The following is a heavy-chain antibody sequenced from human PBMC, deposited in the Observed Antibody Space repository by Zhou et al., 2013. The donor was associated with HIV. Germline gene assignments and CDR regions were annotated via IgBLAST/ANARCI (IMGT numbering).Heavy chain of an antibody. CDR1: GGTFSSYA. CDR2: IIPIFGTA. Sequence: QVQLVQSGAEVKKPGSSVKVSCKASGGTFSSYAISWVRQAPGQGLEWMGGIIPIFGTANYAQKFQGRVTITADESTSTAYMELSSLRSEDTAVYYCARAYYYGSGSSPLNWFDPWGQGTLVTVSS. CDR3: ARAYYYGSGSSPLNWFDP. J-gene: IGHJ5*02. D-gene: IGHD3-10*01. V-gene: IGHV1-69*12.